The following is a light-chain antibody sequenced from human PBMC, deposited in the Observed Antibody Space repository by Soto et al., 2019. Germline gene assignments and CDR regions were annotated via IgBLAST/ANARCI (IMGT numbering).Light chain of an antibody. V-gene: IGLV2-23*01. CDR1: SSDVGSYNL. CDR2: DDS. J-gene: IGLJ1*01. Sequence: QSALTQPASVSGSPGQSITISCTGTSSDVGSYNLVSWYQRHPGKAPKLMIYDDSERPSGVSNRFSGSKSGNTASLTISGLQAVDEADYYCCSYAGSSTYVFGTGTKLTVL. CDR3: CSYAGSSTYV.